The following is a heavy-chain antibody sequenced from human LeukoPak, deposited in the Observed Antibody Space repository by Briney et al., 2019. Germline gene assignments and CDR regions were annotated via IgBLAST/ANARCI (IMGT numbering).Heavy chain of an antibody. CDR1: GGSISSYY. CDR3: ARGSGDYATSDAAYFQH. J-gene: IGHJ1*01. D-gene: IGHD4-17*01. V-gene: IGHV4-59*01. CDR2: IYDSGST. Sequence: SETLSLTCTVSGGSISSYYWSWIRQPPGKGLEWIGYIYDSGSTNYNPSLKSRVTISVDTSKNQFSLNLSSVTAADTAVYYCARGSGDYATSDAAYFQHWGQGTLVTVSS.